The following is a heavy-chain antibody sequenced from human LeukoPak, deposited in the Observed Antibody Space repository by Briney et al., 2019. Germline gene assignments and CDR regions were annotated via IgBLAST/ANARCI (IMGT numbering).Heavy chain of an antibody. CDR1: GGSFSGYY. Sequence: SETLSLTCAVYGGSFSGYYWSWIRQPPGKGLEWIGEINHSGSTNYNPSLKSRVTISVDTSKNQFSLKLSSVTAADTAVYYCARGGPYSSSSFDYWGQGTLVTVSS. CDR2: INHSGST. D-gene: IGHD6-6*01. V-gene: IGHV4-34*01. CDR3: ARGGPYSSSSFDY. J-gene: IGHJ4*02.